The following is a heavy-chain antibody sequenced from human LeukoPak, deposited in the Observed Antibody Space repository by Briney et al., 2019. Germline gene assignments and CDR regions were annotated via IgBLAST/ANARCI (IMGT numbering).Heavy chain of an antibody. CDR3: TRGGPVAGTHKYFQH. J-gene: IGHJ1*01. D-gene: IGHD6-19*01. CDR1: GYTFTSYY. Sequence: ASVKVSCKASGYTFTSYYMHWVRQAPGQGLEWMGIINPSGGSTSYAQKFQGRVTLTRNTSISTAYMELSSLRSEDTAMYYCTRGGPVAGTHKYFQHWGQGTLVTVSS. CDR2: INPSGGST. V-gene: IGHV1-46*01.